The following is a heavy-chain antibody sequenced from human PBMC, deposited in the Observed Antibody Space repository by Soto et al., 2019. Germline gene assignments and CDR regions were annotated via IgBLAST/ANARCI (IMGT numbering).Heavy chain of an antibody. V-gene: IGHV3-33*01. CDR1: GFTFSSYG. Sequence: PGGSLRLSCAASGFTFSSYGMHWVRQAPGKGLEWVAVIWYDGSNKYYADSVRGRFTISRDNSKNLLYLQMNSRRAEDTAVYYCAIEKPTYYDILTGYYHVNGGFGMDVWGQGTTVTVSS. D-gene: IGHD3-9*01. CDR3: AIEKPTYYDILTGYYHVNGGFGMDV. CDR2: IWYDGSNK. J-gene: IGHJ6*02.